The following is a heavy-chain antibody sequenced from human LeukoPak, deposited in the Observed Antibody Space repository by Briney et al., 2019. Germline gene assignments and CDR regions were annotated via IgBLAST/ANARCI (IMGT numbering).Heavy chain of an antibody. Sequence: SETLSLTCTVSGGSISSYYWSWIRQPPGKGLEWIGYIYYSGSTNYNPSLKSRVTISVDTSKNQFSLKLSSVTAADTAVYYCARDYYDSSGEYAFDIWGQGTMVTVSS. D-gene: IGHD3-22*01. J-gene: IGHJ3*02. CDR2: IYYSGST. CDR3: ARDYYDSSGEYAFDI. CDR1: GGSISSYY. V-gene: IGHV4-59*01.